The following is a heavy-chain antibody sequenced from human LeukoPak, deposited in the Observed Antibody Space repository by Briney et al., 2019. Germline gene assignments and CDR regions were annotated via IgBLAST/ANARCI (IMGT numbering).Heavy chain of an antibody. CDR3: AIAARHHDAFDI. Sequence: GGSLRLSCAASGFTFSSYSMNWVRQAPGKGLEWVSYISSSSSTIYYADSVKGRFTISRDNAKNSLYLQMNSLRAEDTAVYYCAIAARHHDAFDIWGQGTMVTVSS. CDR2: ISSSSSTI. J-gene: IGHJ3*02. CDR1: GFTFSSYS. D-gene: IGHD6-6*01. V-gene: IGHV3-48*01.